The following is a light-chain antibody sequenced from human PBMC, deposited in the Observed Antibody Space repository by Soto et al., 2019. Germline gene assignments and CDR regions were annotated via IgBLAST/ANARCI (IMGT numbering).Light chain of an antibody. Sequence: DIPMTQSPSTLSASAGDTVTIPCRASESIDNWLAWYQQKPGKAPKLLLFAASTLVGGVPSRFSGRGSGTEFTLTISSLQADDFATYYCQQYHTDWTFGQGTKVDI. CDR1: ESIDNW. CDR2: AAS. CDR3: QQYHTDWT. J-gene: IGKJ1*01. V-gene: IGKV1-5*01.